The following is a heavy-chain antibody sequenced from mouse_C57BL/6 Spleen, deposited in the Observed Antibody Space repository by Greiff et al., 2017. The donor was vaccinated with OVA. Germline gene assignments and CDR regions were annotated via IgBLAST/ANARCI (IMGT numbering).Heavy chain of an antibody. J-gene: IGHJ2*01. CDR2: IDPSDSYT. V-gene: IGHV1-69*01. D-gene: IGHD1-1*01. CDR1: GYTFTSYW. CDR3: ARGDYYGSSYFDY. Sequence: QVQLQQPGAELVMPGASVKLSCKASGYTFTSYWMHWVKQRPGQGLEWIGEIDPSDSYTNYNQKFKGKSTLTVDKSSSTAYMQLSSLTSEDSAVYYYARGDYYGSSYFDYWGQGTTLTVSS.